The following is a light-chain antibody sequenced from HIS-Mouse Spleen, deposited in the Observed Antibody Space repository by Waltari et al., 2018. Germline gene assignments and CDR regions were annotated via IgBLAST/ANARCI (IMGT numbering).Light chain of an antibody. CDR2: EVS. CDR3: SSYAGSNNWV. Sequence: QPALTPPSPAPGSPGPSVTISCTGTSSDVCGYNYVPWYQQHPGKPPKLMIYEVSNRPSGVPDRFSGSKSGNTASLTVSGLQAEDEADYYCSSYAGSNNWVFGGGTKLTVL. CDR1: SSDVCGYNY. J-gene: IGLJ3*02. V-gene: IGLV2-8*01.